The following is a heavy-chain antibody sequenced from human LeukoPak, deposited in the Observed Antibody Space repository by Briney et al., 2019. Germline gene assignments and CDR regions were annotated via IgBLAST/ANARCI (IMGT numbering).Heavy chain of an antibody. CDR1: GFPFSNSW. CDR2: INKDGGGI. CDR3: AGGNSMDV. J-gene: IGHJ6*04. D-gene: IGHD1/OR15-1a*01. V-gene: IGHV3-7*03. Sequence: QPGGSLRLSCAVSGFPFSNSWMYWVRQAPGKGLEGVANINKDGGGISYVDSVKGRFIISRDNARNSLYLQMNSLRVEDTAVYFCAGGNSMDVRGKGTAVTVSS.